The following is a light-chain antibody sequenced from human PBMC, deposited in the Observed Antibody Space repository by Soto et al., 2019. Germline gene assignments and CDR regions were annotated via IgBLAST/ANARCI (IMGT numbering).Light chain of an antibody. CDR2: GTS. V-gene: IGKV3-20*01. CDR3: QQYAGSPWT. CDR1: QSVSSSY. J-gene: IGKJ1*01. Sequence: EIVLTQSPGTLYLSPGERATLSCRASQSVSSSYLTWYQQKPGQAPRLLIYGTSTRATGIPDRFSGRGSGTDLTLTISRLEPEDFAVYYCQQYAGSPWTFGQGTKVEIK.